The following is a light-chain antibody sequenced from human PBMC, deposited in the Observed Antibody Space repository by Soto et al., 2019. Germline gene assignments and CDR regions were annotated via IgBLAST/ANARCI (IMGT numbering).Light chain of an antibody. J-gene: IGKJ2*01. CDR3: QQYYSTPYT. V-gene: IGKV4-1*01. CDR2: WAS. Sequence: DIVMTQSPDSLAVSLGERATVNCKSSQSVLYSSNNKNYLAWYQQKPGQPPKLLIYWASIRESGVPDRFSGSRSGTAFTLTISSLQAEDVAVYYCQQYYSTPYTFGQGTKLEIK. CDR1: QSVLYSSNNKNY.